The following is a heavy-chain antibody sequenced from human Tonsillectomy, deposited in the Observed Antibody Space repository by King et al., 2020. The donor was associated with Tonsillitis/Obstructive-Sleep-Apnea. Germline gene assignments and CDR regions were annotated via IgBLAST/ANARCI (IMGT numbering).Heavy chain of an antibody. Sequence: VQLVESGGGLVQPGGSLRLSCAASGFTFSSYWMHWVRQAPGKGLVWVSRINSDWSTTIYADSVKGRFTISRDNAKNTLYLQMNSLRAEDSAIYYCASTGPSGYWGQGTLVTVSS. CDR3: ASTGPSGY. CDR2: INSDWSTT. D-gene: IGHD1-14*01. J-gene: IGHJ4*02. CDR1: GFTFSSYW. V-gene: IGHV3-74*01.